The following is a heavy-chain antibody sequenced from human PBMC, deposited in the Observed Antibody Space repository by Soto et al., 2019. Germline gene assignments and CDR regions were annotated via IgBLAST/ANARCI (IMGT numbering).Heavy chain of an antibody. J-gene: IGHJ4*02. Sequence: ASLKVSCKASGYTFTSYDINWVRQATGQGLEWMGWMNPNSGNTGYAQKFQGRVTMTRNTSISTAYMELSSLRSEDTAVYYCARGLPSGAAAGTTLENDYWGQGTLVTVSS. D-gene: IGHD6-13*01. CDR3: ARGLPSGAAAGTTLENDY. V-gene: IGHV1-8*01. CDR1: GYTFTSYD. CDR2: MNPNSGNT.